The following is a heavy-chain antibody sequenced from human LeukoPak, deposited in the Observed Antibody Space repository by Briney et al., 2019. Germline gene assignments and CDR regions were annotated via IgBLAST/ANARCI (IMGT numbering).Heavy chain of an antibody. D-gene: IGHD6-19*01. CDR1: GFTFSDYA. Sequence: GGSLRLSCVASGFTFSDYAMTWVRQTPGKGLEWISALGARGDTFYADSVKGRFTISRDNSNNAAHLQMNSLRPDDTAIYYCAKRGPGPVAGSYDYWGQGTLVTVSS. V-gene: IGHV3-23*01. J-gene: IGHJ4*02. CDR2: LGARGDT. CDR3: AKRGPGPVAGSYDY.